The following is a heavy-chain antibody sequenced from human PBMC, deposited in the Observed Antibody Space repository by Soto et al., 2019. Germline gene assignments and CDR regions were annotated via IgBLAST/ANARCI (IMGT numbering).Heavy chain of an antibody. Sequence: EVQLVESGGGLVQPGGSLRLSCAASGFTFSTYWMHWVRQAPGKGLVWVSRIKNDGSGTYYVDSVEGRFTISRDNAKNTLYMQMHSLRAEDTAVYYCVRGDGDYYDGNGYLGRHGGQGTLVTVSS. V-gene: IGHV3-74*01. CDR3: VRGDGDYYDGNGYLGRH. D-gene: IGHD3-22*01. CDR2: IKNDGSGT. J-gene: IGHJ4*02. CDR1: GFTFSTYW.